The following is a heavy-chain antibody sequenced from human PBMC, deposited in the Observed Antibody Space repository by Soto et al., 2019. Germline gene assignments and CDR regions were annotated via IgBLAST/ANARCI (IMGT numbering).Heavy chain of an antibody. CDR1: GYTFTSYY. CDR2: INPSGGST. Sequence: GSSVKVSCKASGYTFTSYYMHWVRQAPGQGLEWMGIINPSGGSTSYAQKFQGRVTMTRDTSTSTVYMELSSLRSEDTAVYYCARDGGVLLWFGELRGNWFDPWGQGTLVTVSS. CDR3: ARDGGVLLWFGELRGNWFDP. V-gene: IGHV1-46*03. D-gene: IGHD3-10*01. J-gene: IGHJ5*02.